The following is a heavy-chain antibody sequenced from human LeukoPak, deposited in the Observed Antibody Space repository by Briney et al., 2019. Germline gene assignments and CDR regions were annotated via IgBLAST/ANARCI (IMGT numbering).Heavy chain of an antibody. V-gene: IGHV3-23*01. Sequence: GGSLRLSCAASRFTFSSYAMSWVRQAPGKGLEWVSAISGSGGSTYYADSVKGRFTISRDNSKNTLYLQMNSLRAEDTAVYYCAKVLNRYYDILTGYQYWGQGTLVTVSS. CDR2: ISGSGGST. CDR3: AKVLNRYYDILTGYQY. J-gene: IGHJ4*02. D-gene: IGHD3-9*01. CDR1: RFTFSSYA.